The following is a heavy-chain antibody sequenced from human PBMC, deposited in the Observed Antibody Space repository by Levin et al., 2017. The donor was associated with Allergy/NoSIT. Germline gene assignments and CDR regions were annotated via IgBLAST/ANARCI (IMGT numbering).Heavy chain of an antibody. CDR1: GFTFATSV. CDR3: ANVAYCGGYCYPVSVSGAFDI. J-gene: IGHJ3*02. V-gene: IGHV3-30*18. D-gene: IGHD2-21*02. CDR2: ISSDGLNK. Sequence: SGGSLRLSCAASGFTFATSVMHWVRQAPGKGLEWVAVISSDGLNKYYADSVRGRFTVSRDNSKNTLYLQMNSLRVDDTAVYYCANVAYCGGYCYPVSVSGAFDIWGQGTVVTVSS.